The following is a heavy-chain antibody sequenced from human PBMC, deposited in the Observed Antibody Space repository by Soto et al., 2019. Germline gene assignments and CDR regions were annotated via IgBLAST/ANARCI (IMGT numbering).Heavy chain of an antibody. CDR2: INHSGST. Sequence: SSETLSLTCAVYGGSFSGYYWSWIRQPPGKGLEWIGEINHSGSTNYNPSLKSRVTISVDTSKNQFSLKLSSVTAADTAVYYCARGNRYSGYDYPDYWGQGTLVTVSS. V-gene: IGHV4-34*01. CDR3: ARGNRYSGYDYPDY. CDR1: GGSFSGYY. D-gene: IGHD5-12*01. J-gene: IGHJ4*02.